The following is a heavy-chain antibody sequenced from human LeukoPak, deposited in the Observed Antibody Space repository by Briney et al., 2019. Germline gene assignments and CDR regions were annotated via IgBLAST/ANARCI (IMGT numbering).Heavy chain of an antibody. CDR3: AKDDAWLQYGN. CDR2: ISPNGVIT. D-gene: IGHD5-24*01. J-gene: IGHJ4*02. CDR1: GFTFSSHG. V-gene: IGHV3-23*01. Sequence: GGSLRLSCAASGFTFSSHGMNWVRQAPGKGLKWVSGISPNGVITYYADSVKGRFTISRDNSKGTVYLQMNSLRPEDTAVYYCAKDDAWLQYGNWGRGTLVTVSS.